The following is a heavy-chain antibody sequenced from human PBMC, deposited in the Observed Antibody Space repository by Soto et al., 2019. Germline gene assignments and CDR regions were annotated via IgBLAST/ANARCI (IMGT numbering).Heavy chain of an antibody. D-gene: IGHD3-3*01. CDR2: FIPVYRTL. V-gene: IGHV1-69*13. CDR1: GGSFGNSA. CDR3: ATGVIWIGYFTVDS. Sequence: ASVKVSCKASGGSFGNSAINWVRQTPGQGLEWLGGFIPVYRTLNYAQKFQGRVTITADESTGTAYMTLSSLASDDTAVYYCATGVIWIGYFTVDSWGQGTRVTVSS. J-gene: IGHJ4*02.